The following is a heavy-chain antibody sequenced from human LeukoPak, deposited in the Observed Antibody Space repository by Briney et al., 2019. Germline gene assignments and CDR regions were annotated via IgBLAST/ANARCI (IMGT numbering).Heavy chain of an antibody. D-gene: IGHD2-21*01. CDR3: AREGADWDNWFDP. CDR2: IYYTGST. CDR1: GGSMSSYY. V-gene: IGHV4-59*01. Sequence: SETLSLTCTVSGGSMSSYYWSWIRQPPGKGLEWIGYIYYTGSTNYNPSLKSRVTISVDTSKNQFSLKLNSVTAADTAVYFCAREGADWDNWFDPWGQGTLVSVSS. J-gene: IGHJ5*02.